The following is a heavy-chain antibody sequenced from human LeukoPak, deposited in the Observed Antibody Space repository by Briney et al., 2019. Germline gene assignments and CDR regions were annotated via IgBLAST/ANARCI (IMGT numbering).Heavy chain of an antibody. CDR2: ISYDGSNK. CDR3: ARSRNKLEPTSGVVPHAFDI. D-gene: IGHD1-1*01. J-gene: IGHJ3*02. V-gene: IGHV3-30-3*02. Sequence: QTGGSLRLSCAASGFTFSSYAMHWVRQAPGKGLEWVAVISYDGSNKYYADSVKGRFTISRDNSKNTLYLQMNSLRAEDTAVYYCARSRNKLEPTSGVVPHAFDIWGQGTMVTVSS. CDR1: GFTFSSYA.